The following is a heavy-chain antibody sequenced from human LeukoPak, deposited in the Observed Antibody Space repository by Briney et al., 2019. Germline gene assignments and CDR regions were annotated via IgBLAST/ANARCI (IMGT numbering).Heavy chain of an antibody. CDR3: ARVSYDSSGYYYPTAYYYGMDV. D-gene: IGHD3-22*01. Sequence: SVKVSCKASGGTFSSYAISWVRQAPGQGLEWMGRIIPILGIANYAQKFQGRVTITADKSTSTAYMELSSLRSEDTAMYYCARVSYDSSGYYYPTAYYYGMDVWGQGTTVTVSS. J-gene: IGHJ6*02. V-gene: IGHV1-69*04. CDR1: GGTFSSYA. CDR2: IIPILGIA.